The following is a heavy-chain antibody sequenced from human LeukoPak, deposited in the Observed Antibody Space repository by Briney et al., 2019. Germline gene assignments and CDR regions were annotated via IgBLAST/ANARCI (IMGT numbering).Heavy chain of an antibody. Sequence: GGSLRLSCLTSGFTFRDYGLGWVRQAPGMGLEWVSFTRSRFYGGAPEYAASVRGRFSVSRDDSESIAYLQMNNLKSEDTAVYYCARGQTVPGAKYYFDFWSPGTLVTVSS. CDR1: GFTFRDYG. D-gene: IGHD2/OR15-2a*01. J-gene: IGHJ4*02. CDR3: ARGQTVPGAKYYFDF. CDR2: TRSRFYGGAP. V-gene: IGHV3-49*04.